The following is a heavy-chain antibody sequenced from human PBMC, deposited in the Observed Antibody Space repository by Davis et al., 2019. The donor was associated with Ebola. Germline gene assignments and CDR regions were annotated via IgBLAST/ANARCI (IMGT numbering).Heavy chain of an antibody. D-gene: IGHD5-18*01. CDR2: ISSSSSYI. CDR1: GFTFSSYS. V-gene: IGHV3-21*01. J-gene: IGHJ6*03. CDR3: ARSGYSYGRPYYYYYMDV. Sequence: PGGSLRLSCAASGFTFSSYSMNWVRQAPGKGLEWVSSISSSSSYIYYADSVKGRFTISRDNAKNSLYLQMNSLRAEDTAVYYCARSGYSYGRPYYYYYMDVWGKGTTVTVSS.